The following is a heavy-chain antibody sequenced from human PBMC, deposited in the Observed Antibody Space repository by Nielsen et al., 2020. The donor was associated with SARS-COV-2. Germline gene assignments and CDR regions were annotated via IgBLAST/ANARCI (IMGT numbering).Heavy chain of an antibody. CDR1: GGTISYYY. CDR2: IYYSGGT. V-gene: IGHV4-59*01. J-gene: IGHJ4*02. D-gene: IGHD6-19*01. CDR3: ARGGQWAVAGK. Sequence: SETLSLTCTVSGGTISYYYWSWIRQSPGKGLEWIGYIYYSGGTNYNPSLKSRVTISVDTSKNQFSLKLSSVTAADTAVYYCARGGQWAVAGKWGQGTLVTVSS.